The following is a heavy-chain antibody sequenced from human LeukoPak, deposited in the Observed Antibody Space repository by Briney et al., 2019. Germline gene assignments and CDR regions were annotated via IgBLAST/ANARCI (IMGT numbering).Heavy chain of an antibody. V-gene: IGHV1-8*01. CDR1: GYTFTSYD. CDR3: ARDSDYYGSGSYQEADY. J-gene: IGHJ4*02. D-gene: IGHD3-10*01. Sequence: ASVKVSCKASGYTFTSYDINWVRQATGQGLEWMGWMNPNSGNTGYAQKFQGRVTITADKSTSTAYMELSSLRSEDTAVYYCARDSDYYGSGSYQEADYWGQGTLVTVSS. CDR2: MNPNSGNT.